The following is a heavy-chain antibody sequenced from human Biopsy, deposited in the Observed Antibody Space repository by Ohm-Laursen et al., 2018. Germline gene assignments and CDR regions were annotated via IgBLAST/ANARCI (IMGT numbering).Heavy chain of an antibody. V-gene: IGHV3-7*01. Sequence: SLRLSCTASGFTFNGDNASWVRQAPGKGLEWVANINPDGSVKYFADSVKGRFTISRDNAENSMYLQMSSLTVDDTAVYYCARDERWGQGTLVTVSS. CDR2: INPDGSVK. J-gene: IGHJ4*02. D-gene: IGHD5-24*01. CDR1: GFTFNGDN. CDR3: ARDER.